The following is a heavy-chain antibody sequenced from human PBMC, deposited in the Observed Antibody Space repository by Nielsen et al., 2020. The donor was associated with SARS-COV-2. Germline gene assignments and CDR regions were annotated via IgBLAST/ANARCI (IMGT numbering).Heavy chain of an antibody. CDR1: EYTFTSYA. J-gene: IGHJ3*02. D-gene: IGHD1-26*01. V-gene: IGHV1-69*13. CDR3: AHLGATDEDAFDI. Sequence: SVKVSCKASEYTFTSYAMNWVRQAPGQGLEWMGGIIPIFGTANYAQKFQGRVTITADESTSTAYMELSSLRSEDTAVYYCAHLGATDEDAFDIWGQGSMVTVSS. CDR2: IIPIFGTA.